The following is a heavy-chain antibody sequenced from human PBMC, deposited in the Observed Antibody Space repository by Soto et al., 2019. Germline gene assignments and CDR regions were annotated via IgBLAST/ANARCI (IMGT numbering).Heavy chain of an antibody. D-gene: IGHD3-16*02. V-gene: IGHV4-59*01. Sequence: QVRLQESGPGLVQPSETLSLTCTVSGGPLSSYYWNWLRPPPGKGLAWLGYIYSTGSTHSNPSLTRRVTISVDTSKNQFSLRLSSVTAADTAVYYCARAFGSTMPSLFWGQGTLVTVSS. CDR1: GGPLSSYY. CDR2: IYSTGST. CDR3: ARAFGSTMPSLF. J-gene: IGHJ4*02.